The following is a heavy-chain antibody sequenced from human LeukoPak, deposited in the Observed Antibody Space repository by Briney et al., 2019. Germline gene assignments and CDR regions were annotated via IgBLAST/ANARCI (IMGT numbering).Heavy chain of an antibody. V-gene: IGHV1-46*01. CDR2: INPSGGST. CDR1: GYTFTSYY. J-gene: IGHJ4*02. CDR3: ARGAHDYGDYILENYFDY. D-gene: IGHD4-17*01. Sequence: ASVKVSCKASGYTFTSYYMHWVRQAPGQGLEWMGIINPSGGSTSYAQKFQGRVTMTRDTSTSTVYMELSSLRSEDTAVYYCARGAHDYGDYILENYFDYWGQGTLVTVSS.